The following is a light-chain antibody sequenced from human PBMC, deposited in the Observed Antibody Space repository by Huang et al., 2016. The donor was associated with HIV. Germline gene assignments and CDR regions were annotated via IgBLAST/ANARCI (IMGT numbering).Light chain of an antibody. CDR3: QQSYISPWT. Sequence: DIQMTQSPSSLSASVGDRVTITCRTSQSVGNSLNWYPQKPGKAPELLIYASSLQAWGSSRFSGSGSGTDFTLIISSLQPEDFATYYCQQSYISPWTFGQGTKVDLK. CDR2: AS. V-gene: IGKV1-39*01. J-gene: IGKJ1*01. CDR1: QSVGNS.